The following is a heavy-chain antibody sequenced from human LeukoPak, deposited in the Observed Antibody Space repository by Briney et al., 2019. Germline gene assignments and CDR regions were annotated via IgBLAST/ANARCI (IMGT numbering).Heavy chain of an antibody. CDR2: ISGSGGNM. J-gene: IGHJ4*02. CDR3: AKDAGPQQLVFFDS. Sequence: GGSLRLSCTATGFTFSNFGMAWVRQAPGQGLEWVSTISGSGGNMYQADSVKGRFTISRHNSRSTLYLQMNSLRAEDTAVYYCAKDAGPQQLVFFDSWGQGTLVTVSS. V-gene: IGHV3-23*01. CDR1: GFTFSNFG. D-gene: IGHD6-6*01.